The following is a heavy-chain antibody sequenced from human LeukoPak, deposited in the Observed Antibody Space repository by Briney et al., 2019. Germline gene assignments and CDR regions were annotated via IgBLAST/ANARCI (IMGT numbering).Heavy chain of an antibody. V-gene: IGHV3-30*02. J-gene: IGHJ4*02. CDR1: GFTFSSYG. D-gene: IGHD6-6*01. Sequence: GGSLRLSCAASGFTFSSYGMHWVRQAPGKGLEGVAFIRYDGSNKYYADSVRGGLTISRDNSKNTLYLQMTSLRGDDTAVYYCAKEKNSYSSSSGQGYWGQGTLVTVSS. CDR3: AKEKNSYSSSSGQGY. CDR2: IRYDGSNK.